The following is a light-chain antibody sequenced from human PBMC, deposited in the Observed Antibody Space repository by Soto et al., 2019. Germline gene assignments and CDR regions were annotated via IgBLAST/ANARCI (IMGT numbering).Light chain of an antibody. CDR1: QIIGRN. Sequence: TQPTATLSVSPGERATLCCRASQIIGRNLVRHQQKPGHAPRLLIYAAATRATGIPARFSGSGSGTEFTLTISSLQPDDFATYYCQQYNSYSWTFGQGTNVDI. CDR2: AAA. CDR3: QQYNSYSWT. J-gene: IGKJ1*01. V-gene: IGKV3-15*01.